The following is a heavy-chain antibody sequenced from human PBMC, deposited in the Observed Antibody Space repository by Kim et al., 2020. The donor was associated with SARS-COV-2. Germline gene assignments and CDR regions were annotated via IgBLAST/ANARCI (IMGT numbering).Heavy chain of an antibody. V-gene: IGHV3-33*06. Sequence: KYAEAPVNSRITIARDNSKTTLYLQMNSLRAEDTAGYYGAKEQVLGLDYWGQGTLVTVSS. J-gene: IGHJ4*02. CDR2: K. CDR3: AKEQVLGLDY. D-gene: IGHD3-16*01.